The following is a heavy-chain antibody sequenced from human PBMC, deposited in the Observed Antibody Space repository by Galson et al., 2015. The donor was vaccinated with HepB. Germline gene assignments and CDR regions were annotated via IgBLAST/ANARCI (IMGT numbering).Heavy chain of an antibody. D-gene: IGHD2-8*01. J-gene: IGHJ4*02. Sequence: SLRLSCAASGFTFSSYAMSWARQTPGGAPEWISGIKSSGKGTFYADSVKGRFAISRDNSRSTLYLQMNSLRAEDTAVYYCAKEMAAAGVPSFDSWGQGTRVTVSS. CDR1: GFTFSSYA. CDR2: IKSSGKGT. CDR3: AKEMAAAGVPSFDS. V-gene: IGHV3-23*01.